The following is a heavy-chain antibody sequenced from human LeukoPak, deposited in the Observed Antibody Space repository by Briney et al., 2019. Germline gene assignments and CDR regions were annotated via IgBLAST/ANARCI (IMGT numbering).Heavy chain of an antibody. D-gene: IGHD6-13*01. Sequence: PSETLSLTCTVSGGSISSYYWSWIRQPPGKGLEWIGYIYYSGSTNYNPSLKSRVTISVDTSKNQFSLKLSSVTAADTAVYYCARESSSWKGWVEFDYWGQGTLVTVSS. V-gene: IGHV4-59*01. CDR3: ARESSSWKGWVEFDY. CDR1: GGSISSYY. J-gene: IGHJ4*02. CDR2: IYYSGST.